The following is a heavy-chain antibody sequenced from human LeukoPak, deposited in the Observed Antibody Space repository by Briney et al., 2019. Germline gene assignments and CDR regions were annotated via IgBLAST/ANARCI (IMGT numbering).Heavy chain of an antibody. Sequence: PSETLSLTCTVSGGSISSSSYYWGWIRQPPGKGPEWIGSIYYSGSTYDNPSLKSRVTISVDTSKNQFSLKLSSVTAADTAVYYCARWAAMVTDYWGQGTLVTVPS. V-gene: IGHV4-39*07. CDR1: GGSISSSSYY. J-gene: IGHJ4*02. CDR2: IYYSGST. D-gene: IGHD5-18*01. CDR3: ARWAAMVTDY.